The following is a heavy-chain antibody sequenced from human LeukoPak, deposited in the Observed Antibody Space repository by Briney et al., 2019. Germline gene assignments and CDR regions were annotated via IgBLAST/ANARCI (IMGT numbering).Heavy chain of an antibody. CDR3: ARKRTTVVTFHWFDP. Sequence: SETLSLTCTVSGGSISSSSYYWGWIRQPPGKGLEWIGSIYYSGSTYYNPSLKSRVTISVDTSKNQFSLKLSSVTAADTAVYHCARKRTTVVTFHWFDPWGQGTLVTVSS. CDR2: IYYSGST. CDR1: GGSISSSSYY. V-gene: IGHV4-39*01. J-gene: IGHJ5*02. D-gene: IGHD4-23*01.